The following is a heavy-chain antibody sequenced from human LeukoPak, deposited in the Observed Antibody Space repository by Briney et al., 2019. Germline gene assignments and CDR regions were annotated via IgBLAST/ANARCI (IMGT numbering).Heavy chain of an antibody. V-gene: IGHV4-39*01. Sequence: SETLSLTCTVSGGSISSSRSYWGWIRQPPGKGLEWIGSIYYSGSTYYNPSLKSRVTISVDTSKSQFSLKLSSVTAADTAVYYCARTDADIVVVVAATYWYFDLWGRGTLVTVSS. CDR2: IYYSGST. D-gene: IGHD2-15*01. J-gene: IGHJ2*01. CDR3: ARTDADIVVVVAATYWYFDL. CDR1: GGSISSSRSY.